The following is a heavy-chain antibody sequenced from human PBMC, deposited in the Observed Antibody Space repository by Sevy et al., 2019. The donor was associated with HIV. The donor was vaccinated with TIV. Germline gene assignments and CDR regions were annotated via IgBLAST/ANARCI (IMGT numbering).Heavy chain of an antibody. Sequence: GGSLRLSCAASGFTFSSYAMSWVRQAPGKGLEWVSAISGSGGSTYYADSVKGRFTISRDNSKKTLYLQMNSLRAEDTAVYYCAKRGQRNNWFDPWGQGTLVTVSS. J-gene: IGHJ5*02. D-gene: IGHD6-25*01. CDR1: GFTFSSYA. V-gene: IGHV3-23*01. CDR2: ISGSGGST. CDR3: AKRGQRNNWFDP.